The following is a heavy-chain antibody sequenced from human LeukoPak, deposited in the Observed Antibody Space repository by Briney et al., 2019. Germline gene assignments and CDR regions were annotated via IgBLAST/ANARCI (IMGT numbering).Heavy chain of an antibody. V-gene: IGHV3-7*03. D-gene: IGHD6-19*01. Sequence: PGGSLRLSCVGPGYIFSTYWMNWVRQAPGKGLEWVANIKQDGSEKYHVDSVKGRFTISRDNAKNSLYLQMDSLRVEDTAFYYCAKDNRRHYTSGPNPDSLHWGQGALVTVSS. CDR2: IKQDGSEK. J-gene: IGHJ4*02. CDR1: GYIFSTYW. CDR3: AKDNRRHYTSGPNPDSLH.